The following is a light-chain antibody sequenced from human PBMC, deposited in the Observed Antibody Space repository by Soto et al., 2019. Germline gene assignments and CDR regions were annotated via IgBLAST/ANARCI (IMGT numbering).Light chain of an antibody. V-gene: IGLV2-14*03. Sequence: LTQPASLSGSPGQSITISCAGTSSDIGFYNYVSWYQQHPGQAPKLIIYDVTHRPTGVSDRFSGSKSGSAAALTISGLQPADEADYYCGSYRNSNIFVSGTGTKVTVL. CDR2: DVT. J-gene: IGLJ1*01. CDR1: SSDIGFYNY. CDR3: GSYRNSNIFV.